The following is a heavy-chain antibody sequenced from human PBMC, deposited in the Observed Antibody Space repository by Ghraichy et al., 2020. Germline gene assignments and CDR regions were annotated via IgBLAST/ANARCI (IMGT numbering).Heavy chain of an antibody. V-gene: IGHV4-39*01. Sequence: SETLSLTCTVSGGSISSSNYFWGWIRQPPGKGLEWIGSIYYSGNTYYNPSLKSRVTISVDTSRNQFSLKLNSVTAADAAVYYCARSSYYASSGYPFFDYWGQGTLVTVSS. CDR1: GGSISSSNYF. J-gene: IGHJ4*02. CDR3: ARSSYYASSGYPFFDY. D-gene: IGHD3-22*01. CDR2: IYYSGNT.